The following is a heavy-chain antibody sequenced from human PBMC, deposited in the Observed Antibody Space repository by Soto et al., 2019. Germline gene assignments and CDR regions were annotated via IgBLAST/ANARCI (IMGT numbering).Heavy chain of an antibody. Sequence: GGSLRLSCAASGFTFSSYAMSWVRQAPGKGLEWVSAISGSGGSKYYADSVKGRFTISRDNSKNTLYLQMNSLRAEDTAVYYCAKIAGRNSVAARWNDDWGQGTLVTVSS. CDR2: ISGSGGSK. D-gene: IGHD6-6*01. CDR1: GFTFSSYA. V-gene: IGHV3-23*01. J-gene: IGHJ4*02. CDR3: AKIAGRNSVAARWNDD.